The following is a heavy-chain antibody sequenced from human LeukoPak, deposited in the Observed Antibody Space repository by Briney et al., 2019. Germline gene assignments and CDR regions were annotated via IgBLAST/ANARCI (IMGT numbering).Heavy chain of an antibody. Sequence: PGGSLRLSCAASGFTFSSYSMNWVRQAPGKGLEWVSSISSNSSYIYYADSVKGRFTISRDNAKNSLYLQMNSLRAEDTAVYYCARWLMTGTYYYYYYMDVWGKGTTVTVSS. V-gene: IGHV3-21*01. J-gene: IGHJ6*03. CDR3: ARWLMTGTYYYYYYMDV. CDR2: ISSNSSYI. CDR1: GFTFSSYS. D-gene: IGHD3-9*01.